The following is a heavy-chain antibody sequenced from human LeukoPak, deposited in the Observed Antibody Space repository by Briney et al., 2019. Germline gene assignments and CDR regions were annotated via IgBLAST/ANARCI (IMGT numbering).Heavy chain of an antibody. D-gene: IGHD3-3*01. CDR3: ASLTLYYDFWSGYLPENFDY. V-gene: IGHV4-59*01. Sequence: SGTLSLTCTVSGGSISSYYWSWIRQPPGKGLEWIGYIYYSGSTNYNPSLKSRVTISVDTSKNQFSLKLSSVTAADTAVYYCASLTLYYDFWSGYLPENFDYWGQGTLVTVSS. CDR1: GGSISSYY. CDR2: IYYSGST. J-gene: IGHJ4*02.